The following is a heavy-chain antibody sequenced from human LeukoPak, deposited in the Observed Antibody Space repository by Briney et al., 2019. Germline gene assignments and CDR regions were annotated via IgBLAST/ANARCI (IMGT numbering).Heavy chain of an antibody. CDR1: GFTFSDHY. CDR2: IYNGGDTI. Sequence: GGSLRLPCATSGFTFSDHYMTWIRQAPGKGLETVSYIYNGGDTIYYADSVRGRFTISRDNAESSLYLQMNSLRAEDTAVYYCAELGVTMIGGVWGKGTTVTISS. D-gene: IGHD3-10*02. J-gene: IGHJ6*04. CDR3: AELGVTMIGGV. V-gene: IGHV3-11*04.